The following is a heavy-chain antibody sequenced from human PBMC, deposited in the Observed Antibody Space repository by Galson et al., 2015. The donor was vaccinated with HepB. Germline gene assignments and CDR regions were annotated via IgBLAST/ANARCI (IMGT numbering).Heavy chain of an antibody. CDR3: ASGDSDYGDYGSQDTEFDY. CDR1: GFTFSSYS. J-gene: IGHJ4*02. Sequence: SLRLSCAASGFTFSSYSMNWVRQAPGKGLEWVSYISSSSSTIYYADSVKGRFTISRDNAKNSLYLQMNSLRAEDTAVYYCASGDSDYGDYGSQDTEFDYWGQGTLVTVSS. D-gene: IGHD4-17*01. V-gene: IGHV3-48*01. CDR2: ISSSSSTI.